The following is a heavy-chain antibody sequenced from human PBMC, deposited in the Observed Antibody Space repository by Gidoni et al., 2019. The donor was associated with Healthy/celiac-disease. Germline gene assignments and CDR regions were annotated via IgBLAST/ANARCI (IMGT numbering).Heavy chain of an antibody. J-gene: IGHJ4*02. V-gene: IGHV1-69*01. CDR2: IIPIFGTA. Sequence: QVQLVQSGAEVKKPGSSVKVSCKASGGTVSSYAISWVRQAPGQGLEWRGGIIPIFGTANYAQKFQGRVTITADESTSTAYMELSSLRSEDTAVYYCARDRSTVVTPGYFDYWGQGTLVTVSS. CDR3: ARDRSTVVTPGYFDY. CDR1: GGTVSSYA. D-gene: IGHD2-21*02.